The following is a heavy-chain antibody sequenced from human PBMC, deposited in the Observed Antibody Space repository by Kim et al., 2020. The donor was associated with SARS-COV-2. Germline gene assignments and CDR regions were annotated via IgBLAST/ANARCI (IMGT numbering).Heavy chain of an antibody. Sequence: LKSLVTISVDTSKNQFSLKLSSVTAADTAVYYCARTYSSSRSPLENWFDPWGQGTLVTVSS. J-gene: IGHJ5*02. V-gene: IGHV4-31*01. D-gene: IGHD6-13*01. CDR3: ARTYSSSRSPLENWFDP.